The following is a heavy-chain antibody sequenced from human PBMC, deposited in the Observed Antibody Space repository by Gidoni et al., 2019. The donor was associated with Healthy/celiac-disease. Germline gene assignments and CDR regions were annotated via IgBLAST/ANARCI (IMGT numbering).Heavy chain of an antibody. V-gene: IGHV3-30*18. J-gene: IGHJ4*02. Sequence: SYGMHGVRQAQGKGLEGVAVISYDGSNKYYADSVKGRFTIPIDNSKNTLDRQMNSLRAEDTAVDYCAKVKTSGYSIGWYYLVYWGQGTLVTVSS. CDR1: SYG. CDR3: AKVKTSGYSIGWYYLVY. D-gene: IGHD6-19*01. CDR2: ISYDGSNK.